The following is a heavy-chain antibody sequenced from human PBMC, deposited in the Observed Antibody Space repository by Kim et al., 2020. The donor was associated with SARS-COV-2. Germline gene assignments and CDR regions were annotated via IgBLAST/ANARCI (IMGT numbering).Heavy chain of an antibody. Sequence: SETLSLTCAVYGGSFSGYYWSWISQPPGKGLEWIGEINHSGSTNYNPSLKSRVTISVDTSKNQFSLKLSSVTAADTAVYYCARVANSGSYRTGVYWYFDLWGRGTLVTVSS. D-gene: IGHD1-26*01. CDR1: GGSFSGYY. J-gene: IGHJ2*01. V-gene: IGHV4-34*01. CDR2: INHSGST. CDR3: ARVANSGSYRTGVYWYFDL.